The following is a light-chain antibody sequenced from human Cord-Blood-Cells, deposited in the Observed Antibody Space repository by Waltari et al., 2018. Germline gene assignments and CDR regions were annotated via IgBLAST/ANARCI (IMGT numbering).Light chain of an antibody. Sequence: DIVMTQSPDSLALSLGERTTIHCKSSHSVVYSSNNKNYLARYQQKPGQPPKLLMYWASNRESGVTDGFSGSGSGTDFSLTISSLQAEDVAVYYWQHYYSTPYTFGQGTKLEIK. CDR2: WAS. CDR3: QHYYSTPYT. J-gene: IGKJ2*01. CDR1: HSVVYSSNNKNY. V-gene: IGKV4-1*01.